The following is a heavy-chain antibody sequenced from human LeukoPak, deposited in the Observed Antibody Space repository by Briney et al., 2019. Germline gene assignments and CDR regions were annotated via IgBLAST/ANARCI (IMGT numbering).Heavy chain of an antibody. V-gene: IGHV1-69*04. CDR3: AREGHYYGSGSYYSGIDY. CDR1: GGTFSCYA. Sequence: SLSVSFKASGGTFSCYASSWVRQAPGQGLDWMERIVPILGIENYAQKFQGRVTITADKSTSTAYMEMSSLRSEDTAVYYCAREGHYYGSGSYYSGIDYWGQGTLVTVSS. D-gene: IGHD3-10*01. CDR2: IVPILGIE. J-gene: IGHJ4*02.